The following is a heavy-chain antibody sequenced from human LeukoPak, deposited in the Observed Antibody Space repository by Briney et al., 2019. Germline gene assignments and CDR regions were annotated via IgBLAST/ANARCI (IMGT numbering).Heavy chain of an antibody. CDR2: ISGSSNTI. Sequence: GGSLRLSCAASGFTFSSYSMNWVRQAPGRGLEWVSYISGSSNTIYYADSVKGRFTISRDNAKNSLYLQMNSLRDEDTAVYYCARVPGDYYGSGSCSLYFDYWGQGTLVTVSS. J-gene: IGHJ4*02. CDR1: GFTFSSYS. D-gene: IGHD3-10*01. V-gene: IGHV3-48*02. CDR3: ARVPGDYYGSGSCSLYFDY.